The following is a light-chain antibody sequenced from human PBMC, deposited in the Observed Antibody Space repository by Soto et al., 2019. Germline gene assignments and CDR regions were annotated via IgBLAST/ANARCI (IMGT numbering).Light chain of an antibody. CDR1: QAITSW. CDR2: SAS. Sequence: DIHVTQSPSSVSASVGVRVTITCRASQAITSWLACYQQKPGRAPKLLIYSASSLQSGAPSSFTGSGSGTDFTLTITSLQPDDAAVYYCQQTKSFPLTFGGGTKVEI. V-gene: IGKV1-12*01. CDR3: QQTKSFPLT. J-gene: IGKJ4*01.